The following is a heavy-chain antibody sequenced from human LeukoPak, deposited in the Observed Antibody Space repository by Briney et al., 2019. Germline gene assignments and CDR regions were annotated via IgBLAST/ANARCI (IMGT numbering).Heavy chain of an antibody. CDR1: GYTFTGYY. D-gene: IGHD2-15*01. CDR3: ARIGLVCSGGSCYGWFDP. J-gene: IGHJ5*02. CDR2: INPNSGGT. Sequence: ASVKVSCKASGYTFTGYYMHWVRQAPGQGLEWMGRINPNSGGTNYAQKFQGRVTMTRDTSISTAYMELSRLRSDDTAVYYCARIGLVCSGGSCYGWFDPWGQGTLSPSPQ. V-gene: IGHV1-2*06.